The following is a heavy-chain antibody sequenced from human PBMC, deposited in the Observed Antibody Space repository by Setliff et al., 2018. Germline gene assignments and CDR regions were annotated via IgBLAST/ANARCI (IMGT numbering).Heavy chain of an antibody. CDR3: AREGDYDYVWGSYRSSDAFDI. D-gene: IGHD3-16*02. CDR1: GYTFTSYY. CDR2: INTNTGNP. J-gene: IGHJ3*02. Sequence: ASVKVSCKASGYTFTSYYMHWVRQAPGQGLEWMGWINTNTGNPTYAQGFTGRFVFSLDTSVSTAYLQISSLKAEDTAVYYCAREGDYDYVWGSYRSSDAFDIWGQGTMVTVSS. V-gene: IGHV7-4-1*02.